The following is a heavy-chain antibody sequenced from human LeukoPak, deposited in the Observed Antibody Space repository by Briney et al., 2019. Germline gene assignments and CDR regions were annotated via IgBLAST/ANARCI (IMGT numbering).Heavy chain of an antibody. Sequence: GGSLRLSCAASGFTFSRYDMSWVRQAPGKGLEWVSAISGSGGSTYYADSVKGRFTISRENNKNTLYLQMNRLRAEDTAVYYCAKDSYSYDSSGYYSTRYYYYMDVWGKGTAVTISS. CDR2: ISGSGGST. D-gene: IGHD3-22*01. V-gene: IGHV3-23*01. CDR1: GFTFSRYD. J-gene: IGHJ6*03. CDR3: AKDSYSYDSSGYYSTRYYYYMDV.